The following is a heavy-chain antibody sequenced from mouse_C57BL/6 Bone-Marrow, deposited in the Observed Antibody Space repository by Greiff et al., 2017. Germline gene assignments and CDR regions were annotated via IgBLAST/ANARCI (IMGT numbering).Heavy chain of an antibody. D-gene: IGHD2-3*01. V-gene: IGHV1-81*01. CDR1: GYTFTSYG. CDR2: IYPRSGNT. Sequence: LVESGAELARPGASVKLSCKASGYTFTSYGISWVKQRTGQGLEWIGEIYPRSGNTYYNEKFKGKATLPADKSSSTAYMELRSLTSEDSAVYFCARYDPPDYWGQGTSVTVSS. CDR3: ARYDPPDY. J-gene: IGHJ4*01.